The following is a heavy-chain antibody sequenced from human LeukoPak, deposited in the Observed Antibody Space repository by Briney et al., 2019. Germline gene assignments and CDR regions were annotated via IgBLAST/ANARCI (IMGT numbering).Heavy chain of an antibody. CDR1: GFTFSSYA. J-gene: IGHJ5*02. D-gene: IGHD6-19*01. V-gene: IGHV3-23*01. CDR3: ARSVMAGNQYNWFDP. CDR2: ISGSGGST. Sequence: GGSLRLSCAASGFTFSSYAMSWVRQAPGKGLEWVSAISGSGGSTYYADSVKGRFTISRDNSKNTLYLQMNSLRAEDTAVYYCARSVMAGNQYNWFDPWGQGTLVTVSS.